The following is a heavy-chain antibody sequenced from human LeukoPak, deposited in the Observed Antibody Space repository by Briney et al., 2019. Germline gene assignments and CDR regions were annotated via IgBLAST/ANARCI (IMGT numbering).Heavy chain of an antibody. J-gene: IGHJ6*03. CDR1: GFTFSSYA. CDR2: ISGSGGST. D-gene: IGHD2-2*01. V-gene: IGHV3-23*01. CDR3: AKFSSRPYYYMDV. Sequence: GGSLRLSCAASGFTFSSYAMSWVRQAPGEGVEWVSAISGSGGSTYYADSVKGRFTISRDNSKNTLYLQMNSLRAEDTAVYYCAKFSSRPYYYMDVWGKGTTVTVSS.